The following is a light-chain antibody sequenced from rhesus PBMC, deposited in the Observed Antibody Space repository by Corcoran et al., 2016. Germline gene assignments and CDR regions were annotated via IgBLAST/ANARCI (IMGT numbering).Light chain of an antibody. J-gene: IGKJ2*01. CDR1: QGINHY. Sequence: DIQMTQSPSSLSASVGDRVTITCRASQGINHYLSWYQQKPGKAPKPLIYYASSLATGVPSRFSGSGSGTDYTLTISSLQPEDIATYYCQQYNNSPYSFGQGTKVEIK. CDR3: QQYNNSPYS. V-gene: IGKV1-66*01. CDR2: YAS.